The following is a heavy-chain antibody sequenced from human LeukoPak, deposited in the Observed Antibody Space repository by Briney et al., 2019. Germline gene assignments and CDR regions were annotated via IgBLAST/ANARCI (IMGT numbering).Heavy chain of an antibody. Sequence: PGGSLRLSCAASGFTFSSYGMHWVRQAPGKGLEWVAVISYDGSNKYYADSVKGRFTISRDNSKNTLYLQMNSLRAEDTAVYYCARDGLGGSYDFYFDFWGQGTLVTVSS. CDR2: ISYDGSNK. J-gene: IGHJ4*02. CDR3: ARDGLGGSYDFYFDF. CDR1: GFTFSSYG. D-gene: IGHD1-26*01. V-gene: IGHV3-30*03.